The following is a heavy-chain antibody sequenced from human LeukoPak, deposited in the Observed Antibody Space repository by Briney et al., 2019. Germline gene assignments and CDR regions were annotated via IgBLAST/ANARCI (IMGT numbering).Heavy chain of an antibody. J-gene: IGHJ4*02. CDR1: GYTFTGSY. V-gene: IGHV1-2*02. CDR3: VRDRGQQWLPDS. D-gene: IGHD6-19*01. CDR2: INPNSGGT. Sequence: GASVKVSCMASGYTFTGSYIHWVRQAPGQGLEWMGWINPNSGGTKYVQKFQGRVTMTSDTSISTAYMELSRLRSDDTAVYYCVRDRGQQWLPDSWGQGTLVTVSS.